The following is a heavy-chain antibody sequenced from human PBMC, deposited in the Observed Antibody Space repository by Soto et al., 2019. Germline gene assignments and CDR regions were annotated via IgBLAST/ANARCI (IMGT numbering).Heavy chain of an antibody. V-gene: IGHV3-48*02. CDR1: GFSLAHYP. J-gene: IGHJ4*02. CDR2: SSPRGDTI. D-gene: IGHD6-19*01. Sequence: PGGSLRLSCVASGFSLAHYPMNWVRQTPGKGLEWISYSSPRGDTIYYADSVECRFTISRDNARNSLSLHMSSLRDEDSALYYCAKGPHTNVGWPYYFESWGQGGPVTVSS. CDR3: AKGPHTNVGWPYYFES.